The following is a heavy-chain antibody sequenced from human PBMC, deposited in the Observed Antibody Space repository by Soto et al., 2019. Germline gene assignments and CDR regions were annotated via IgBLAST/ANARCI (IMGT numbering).Heavy chain of an antibody. J-gene: IGHJ6*03. CDR1: GFTFSTYA. V-gene: IGHV3-23*01. CDR3: AKDVFTAAADTKVFPLYMDV. D-gene: IGHD6-13*01. Sequence: GGSLRLSCAGSGFTFSTYAMSWVRQAPGKGLEWVSALSKNGASTHYADSVKGRFTISRDNSRDTLYLQMNSLRAEDTAVYYCAKDVFTAAADTKVFPLYMDVWVKGTTVTVSS. CDR2: LSKNGAST.